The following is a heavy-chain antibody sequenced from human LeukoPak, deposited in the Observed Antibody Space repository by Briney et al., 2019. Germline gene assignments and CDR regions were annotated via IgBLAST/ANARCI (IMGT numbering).Heavy chain of an antibody. D-gene: IGHD4-23*01. J-gene: IGHJ4*02. Sequence: SETLSLTCTVSGGSISSYYWSWIRQPPGKGLEWIGYIYTSGSTNYNPSLKSRVTISVDPSKNQFSLKLSSVTAADTAVYYCARHGDYGGNSMFDYWGQGTLVTVSS. CDR3: ARHGDYGGNSMFDY. V-gene: IGHV4-4*09. CDR1: GGSISSYY. CDR2: IYTSGST.